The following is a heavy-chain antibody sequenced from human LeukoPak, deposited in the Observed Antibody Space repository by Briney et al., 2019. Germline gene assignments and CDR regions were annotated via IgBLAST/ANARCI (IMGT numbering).Heavy chain of an antibody. CDR1: GGTFSSYA. V-gene: IGHV1-69*04. Sequence: ASVKVSCEASGGTFSSYAISWVRQAPGQGLEWMGRIIPILGIANYAQKFQGRVTITADKSTSTAYMELSSLRSEDTAVYYCARDFDPSEDYYGMDVWGQGTTVTVSS. CDR3: ARDFDPSEDYYGMDV. D-gene: IGHD3-9*01. CDR2: IIPILGIA. J-gene: IGHJ6*02.